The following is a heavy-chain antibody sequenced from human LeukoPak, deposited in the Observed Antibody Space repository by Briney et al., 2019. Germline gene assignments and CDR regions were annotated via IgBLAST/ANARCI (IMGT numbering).Heavy chain of an antibody. CDR3: ARDWQGWFGEFPPLDY. V-gene: IGHV3-7*01. D-gene: IGHD3-10*01. J-gene: IGHJ4*02. CDR1: GFTFSSYW. Sequence: GGSLRLSCAASGFTFSSYWMSWVRQAPGKGLEWVANIKQGGSEKYYVDSVKGRFTISRDNAKNSLYLQMNSLRAEDTAVYYCARDWQGWFGEFPPLDYWGQGTLVTVSS. CDR2: IKQGGSEK.